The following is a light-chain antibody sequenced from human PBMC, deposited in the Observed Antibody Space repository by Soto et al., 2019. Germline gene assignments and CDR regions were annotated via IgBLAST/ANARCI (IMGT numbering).Light chain of an antibody. Sequence: EIVLTQSPATLSLSPGERATLSCRASQSVSSNLAWYQQKPGQAPSLLIYGVSSRATGIPDRFSGSGSGTDFTLTISRLEPEDFAVYYCEQYGSSPRTFGQGT. CDR3: EQYGSSPRT. V-gene: IGKV3-20*01. CDR2: GVS. CDR1: QSVSSN. J-gene: IGKJ1*01.